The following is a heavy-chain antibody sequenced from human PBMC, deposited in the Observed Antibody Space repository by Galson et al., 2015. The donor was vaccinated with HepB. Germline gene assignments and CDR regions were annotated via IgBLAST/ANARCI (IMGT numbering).Heavy chain of an antibody. Sequence: SVKVSCKASGYTFTSYGISWVRQAPGQGLEWMGWISAYNGNTNYAQKLQGRVTMTTDTSTSTAYMELRSLRSDDTAVYYCARDGYCSSTSCSAYYYYMDVWGKGTTVTVSS. CDR1: GYTFTSYG. CDR2: ISAYNGNT. CDR3: ARDGYCSSTSCSAYYYYMDV. V-gene: IGHV1-18*01. D-gene: IGHD2-2*03. J-gene: IGHJ6*03.